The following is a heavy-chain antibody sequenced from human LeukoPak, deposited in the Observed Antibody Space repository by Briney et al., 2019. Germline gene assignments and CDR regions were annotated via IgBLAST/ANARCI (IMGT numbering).Heavy chain of an antibody. Sequence: PSETLSLTCAVYGGSFSGYYWSWIRQPPGKGLEWIGEINHSGSTNYNPSLKSRVTISVDTSKNQFSLKLSSVTAADTAVYYCARGPTFYYSSSWQTYYYYGMDVWGQGTTVTVSS. CDR2: INHSGST. D-gene: IGHD6-13*01. V-gene: IGHV4-34*01. J-gene: IGHJ6*02. CDR1: GGSFSGYY. CDR3: ARGPTFYYSSSWQTYYYYGMDV.